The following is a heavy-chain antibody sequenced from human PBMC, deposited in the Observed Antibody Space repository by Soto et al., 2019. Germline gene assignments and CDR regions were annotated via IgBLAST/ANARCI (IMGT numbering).Heavy chain of an antibody. Sequence: ASVKVSCKASGYTFTSYAMHWVRQAPGQRLEWMGWINAGNGNTKYSQKFQGRVTITRDTSASTAYMELSSLRSEDTAVYYCARLADSSGWTISWGQGTLVTVSS. J-gene: IGHJ5*02. CDR3: ARLADSSGWTIS. CDR2: INAGNGNT. CDR1: GYTFTSYA. V-gene: IGHV1-3*01. D-gene: IGHD6-19*01.